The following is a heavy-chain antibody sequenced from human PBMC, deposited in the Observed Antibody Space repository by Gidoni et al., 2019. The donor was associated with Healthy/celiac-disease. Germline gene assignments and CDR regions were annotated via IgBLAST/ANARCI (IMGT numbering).Heavy chain of an antibody. V-gene: IGHV3-23*01. CDR1: GFTFSIYA. CDR3: AKGGYCSSTSCYADWFDP. D-gene: IGHD2-2*01. Sequence: EVQLLESGGGLVQPGGSLRLSCAASGFTFSIYAMSWVRQAPGKGLEWVSAISGSGGSTYYADSVKGRFTISRDNSKNTLYLQMNSLRAEDTAVYYCAKGGYCSSTSCYADWFDPWGQGTLVTVSS. CDR2: ISGSGGST. J-gene: IGHJ5*02.